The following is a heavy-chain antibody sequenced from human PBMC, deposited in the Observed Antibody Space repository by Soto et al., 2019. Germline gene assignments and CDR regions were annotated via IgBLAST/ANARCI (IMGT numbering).Heavy chain of an antibody. D-gene: IGHD2-15*01. J-gene: IGHJ4*02. CDR3: ARHTPAISISDH. V-gene: IGHV4-39*01. CDR1: GGSTSSSSYY. CDR2: IYYSGST. Sequence: LCGGSTSSSSYYWGWIRQPPGKGLEWIGSIYYSGSTYYNPSLKSRVTISVDTSKNQFSLKLSSVTAADTAVYYCARHTPAISISDHWGQGTLVTVSS.